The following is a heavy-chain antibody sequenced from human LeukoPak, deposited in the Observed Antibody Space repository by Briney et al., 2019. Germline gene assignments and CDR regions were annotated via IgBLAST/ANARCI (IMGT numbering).Heavy chain of an antibody. J-gene: IGHJ3*02. D-gene: IGHD2-2*01. Sequence: PSETLSLTCTVSGGSISSYYWSWIRQPAGKGLGWIGRIYSSGSTNYNPSLTSRVTMSVDTSRNQFSLKLTSVTAADTAVYYCARDPCSSTTCASRGAFDIWGQGTMVTVSS. CDR2: IYSSGST. V-gene: IGHV4-4*07. CDR3: ARDPCSSTTCASRGAFDI. CDR1: GGSISSYY.